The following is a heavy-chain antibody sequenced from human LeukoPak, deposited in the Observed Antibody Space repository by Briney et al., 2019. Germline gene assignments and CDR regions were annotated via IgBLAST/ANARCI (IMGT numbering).Heavy chain of an antibody. CDR3: ARGGRGRPFDY. D-gene: IGHD3-16*01. V-gene: IGHV3-72*01. Sequence: GGSLRLSCVASGFTLSDHYMDWVRQAPERGLEWVGRTRSRPDSYSTSYAASVEGRLTISRDNSKNSLYLQMNSLKTEDTAVYYCARGGRGRPFDYWGQGVLVIVSS. CDR2: TRSRPDSYST. J-gene: IGHJ4*02. CDR1: GFTLSDHY.